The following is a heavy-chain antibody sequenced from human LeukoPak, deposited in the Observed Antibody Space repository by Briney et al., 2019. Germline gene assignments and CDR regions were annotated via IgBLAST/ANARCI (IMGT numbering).Heavy chain of an antibody. CDR1: GFSFSSFW. J-gene: IGHJ4*02. D-gene: IGHD3-3*01. CDR2: IKQDGSEK. Sequence: GGSLRLSCAASGFSFSSFWMSWVRQAPGKGLEWVANIKQDGSEKYYADSVKGRFTISRDNAKNSLYLQMNSLRVDDTAVYYCARDGTIFGVIIRYWGQGTLVTVSS. V-gene: IGHV3-7*01. CDR3: ARDGTIFGVIIRY.